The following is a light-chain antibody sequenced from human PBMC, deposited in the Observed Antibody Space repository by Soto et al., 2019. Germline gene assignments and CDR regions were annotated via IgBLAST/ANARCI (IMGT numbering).Light chain of an antibody. Sequence: DIHMTQSPSSLSASVGDRVTITCRASQSISRYLNWYQQKPGKAPKLLIYAASSLQSGVPSRFSGSGSGTEFTLTISSLQPEEFATYYCQQSYSTLSLTFGGGTKVELK. CDR1: QSISRY. J-gene: IGKJ4*01. CDR2: AAS. CDR3: QQSYSTLSLT. V-gene: IGKV1-39*01.